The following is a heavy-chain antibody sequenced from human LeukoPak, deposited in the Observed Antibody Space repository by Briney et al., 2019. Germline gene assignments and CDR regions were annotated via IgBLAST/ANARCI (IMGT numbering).Heavy chain of an antibody. CDR3: ARDLYYYDSSGYLNDAFDI. D-gene: IGHD3-22*01. Sequence: PSETLSLTCTISGGSISSYYWSWIRQPPGKGLEWIGYIYYSGSTYYNPSLKSRVTISVDTSKNQFSLKLSSVTAADTAVYYCARDLYYYDSSGYLNDAFDIWGQGTMVTVSS. J-gene: IGHJ3*02. V-gene: IGHV4-30-4*01. CDR2: IYYSGST. CDR1: GGSISSYY.